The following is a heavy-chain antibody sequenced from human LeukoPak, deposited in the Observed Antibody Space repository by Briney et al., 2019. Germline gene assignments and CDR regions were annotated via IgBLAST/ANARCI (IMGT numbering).Heavy chain of an antibody. Sequence: QPGGSLRLSCAASGFTFSSYAMSWVRQAPGKGLEWVSTISGGGISTYYADSVKGRFTISRDNSRNSLFLQISSLRAEDTAVYYCATVSEFGDYRFDSWGQGTLVTVSS. CDR1: GFTFSSYA. CDR2: ISGGGIST. CDR3: ATVSEFGDYRFDS. V-gene: IGHV3-23*01. D-gene: IGHD4-17*01. J-gene: IGHJ4*02.